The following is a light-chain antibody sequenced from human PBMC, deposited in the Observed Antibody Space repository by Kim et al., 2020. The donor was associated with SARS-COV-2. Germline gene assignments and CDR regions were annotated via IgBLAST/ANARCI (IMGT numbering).Light chain of an antibody. CDR2: GKN. CDR1: SLRSYD. CDR3: NSRDSSGNHLYV. J-gene: IGLJ1*01. V-gene: IGLV3-19*01. Sequence: LGQTVRITGQGDSLRSYDASWYQQKPGQAPVLVIYGKNNRPSGIPDRFSGSSSGNTASLTITGAQAEDEADYYCNSRDSSGNHLYVFGTGTKVTVL.